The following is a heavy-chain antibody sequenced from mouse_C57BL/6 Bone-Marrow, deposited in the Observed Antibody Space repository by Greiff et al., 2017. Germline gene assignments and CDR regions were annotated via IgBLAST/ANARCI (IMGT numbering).Heavy chain of an antibody. V-gene: IGHV14-4*01. CDR2: IDPENGDT. Sequence: EVQGVESGAELVRPGASVKLSCTASGFNIKDDYMHWVKQRPEQGLEWIGWIDPENGDTEYASKFQGKATITADTSSNTAYLQLSSLTSEDTAVYYCTLNWDYFDYWGQGTTLTVSS. CDR1: GFNIKDDY. J-gene: IGHJ2*01. D-gene: IGHD4-1*02. CDR3: TLNWDYFDY.